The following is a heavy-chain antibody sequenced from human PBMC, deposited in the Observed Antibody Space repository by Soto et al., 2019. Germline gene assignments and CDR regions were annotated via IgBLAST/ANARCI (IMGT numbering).Heavy chain of an antibody. V-gene: IGHV3-64*01. Sequence: GGSLRLSCAASGFTFSNYAMHWVRQAPGKGLEYVSAISSHGDSTYYANSVKGRFTISRDNSKNTLYLQMGSLRTEDMAVYYCARRDASNSDYRGQGTLVTAS. CDR1: GFTFSNYA. D-gene: IGHD2-2*01. J-gene: IGHJ4*02. CDR3: ARRDASNSDY. CDR2: ISSHGDST.